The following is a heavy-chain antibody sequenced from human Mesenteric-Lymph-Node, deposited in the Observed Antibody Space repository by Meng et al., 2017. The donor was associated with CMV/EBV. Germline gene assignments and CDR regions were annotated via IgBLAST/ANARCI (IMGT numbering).Heavy chain of an antibody. CDR3: ARDNVNPEGFDP. CDR1: GYTFTDFY. D-gene: IGHD2/OR15-2a*01. V-gene: IGHV1-2*06. Sequence: QVQLVQSRAEVGKTGASVMVSCKASGYTFTDFYIHWVRQAPGQGLEWMGRINPNSGVSNSAQNFQGRVTMTRDTSISTAYMELGRLTSDDTAVYYCARDNVNPEGFDPWGQGILVVASS. CDR2: INPNSGVS. J-gene: IGHJ5*02.